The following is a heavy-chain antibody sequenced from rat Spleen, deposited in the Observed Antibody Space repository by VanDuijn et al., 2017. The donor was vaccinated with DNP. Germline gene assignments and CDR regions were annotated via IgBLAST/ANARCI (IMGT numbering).Heavy chain of an antibody. CDR1: GYSITSNY. Sequence: EVQLQESGPGLVKPSQSLSLTCSVTGYSITSNYWGWIRKFPGNKMDWIGHINYSGSTSYHPSLKSRISITRDTSKNQLFLQVNSVITEDTATYYCARWPGYNPPYAMDAWGQGTSVTVSS. D-gene: IGHD1-4*01. V-gene: IGHV3-1*01. CDR3: ARWPGYNPPYAMDA. CDR2: INYSGST. J-gene: IGHJ4*01.